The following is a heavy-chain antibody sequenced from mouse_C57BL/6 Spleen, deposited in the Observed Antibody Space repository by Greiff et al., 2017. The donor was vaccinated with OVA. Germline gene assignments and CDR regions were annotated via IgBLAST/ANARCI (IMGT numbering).Heavy chain of an antibody. D-gene: IGHD1-1*01. V-gene: IGHV1-61*01. CDR3: ARRGGSSYPDY. J-gene: IGHJ2*01. CDR2: IYPSDSET. Sequence: VQLQQPGAELVRPGSSLKLSCKASGYTFTSYWMDWVKQRPGQGLEWIGNIYPSDSETHYNQKFKDKATLTVDKSSSTAYMQLSSLTSEDSAVYYCARRGGSSYPDYWGQGTTLTVSS. CDR1: GYTFTSYW.